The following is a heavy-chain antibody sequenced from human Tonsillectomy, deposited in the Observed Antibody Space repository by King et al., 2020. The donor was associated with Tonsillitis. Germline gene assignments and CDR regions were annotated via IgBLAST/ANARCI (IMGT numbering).Heavy chain of an antibody. CDR2: ISRSSSTT. Sequence: VQLVESGGGLVQPGGSLRLSCAASGFTFSTYNMNWVRQAPGKGLEWLSYISRSSSTTHYADSVRGRFTISRDNAKNSLYLQMNSLRDEDTAVYYCARELRFVGPYWGQGTLVTVSS. CDR3: ARELRFVGPY. D-gene: IGHD3-3*01. J-gene: IGHJ4*02. V-gene: IGHV3-48*02. CDR1: GFTFSTYN.